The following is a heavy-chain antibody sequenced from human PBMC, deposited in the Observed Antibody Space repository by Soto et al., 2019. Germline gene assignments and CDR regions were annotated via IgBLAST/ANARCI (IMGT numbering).Heavy chain of an antibody. D-gene: IGHD3-10*01. CDR1: GFTFGEYA. V-gene: IGHV3-49*03. CDR3: TRGAGRTGFGSGNWFDP. CDR2: IRSKAYGGTT. Sequence: PGGSLRLSCTASGFTFGEYAMSWFRQAPGKGLEWVGFIRSKAYGGTTEYAASVKGRFTISRDDSKSIAYLQMNSLKTEDTAVYYCTRGAGRTGFGSGNWFDPWGQGTLVTVSS. J-gene: IGHJ5*02.